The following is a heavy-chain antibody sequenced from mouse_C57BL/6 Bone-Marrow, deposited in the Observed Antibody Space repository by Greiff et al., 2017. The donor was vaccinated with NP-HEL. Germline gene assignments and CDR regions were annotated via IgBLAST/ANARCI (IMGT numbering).Heavy chain of an antibody. CDR1: GYTFTSYT. CDR3: ARNHNWDWFAY. CDR2: INPSSGYT. Sequence: QVQLQQSGAELVRPGASVKMSCKASGYTFTSYTMHWVKQRPGQGLEWIGYINPSSGYTKYNEKFKDKATLTADKSSSTAYMQLSSLTSEDSAGYYCARNHNWDWFAYWGPGTMVTVSA. J-gene: IGHJ3*01. D-gene: IGHD4-1*02. V-gene: IGHV1-4*01.